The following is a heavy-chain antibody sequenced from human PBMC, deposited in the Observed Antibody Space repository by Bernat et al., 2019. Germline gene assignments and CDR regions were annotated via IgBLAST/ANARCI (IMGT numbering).Heavy chain of an antibody. CDR2: IRGSGDST. V-gene: IGHV3-23*01. Sequence: EVQLLESGGGLVQPGGSLRLSCAVSGFTFSTYAMTWVRQAPGKGLEWVSAIRGSGDSTYYADSVKGRFTISRDNSKNTLYLQMNSLRAEDTAVYYCAKGSSGYLYYFDYWGRGTLVTVSS. CDR3: AKGSSGYLYYFDY. D-gene: IGHD3-22*01. CDR1: GFTFSTYA. J-gene: IGHJ4*02.